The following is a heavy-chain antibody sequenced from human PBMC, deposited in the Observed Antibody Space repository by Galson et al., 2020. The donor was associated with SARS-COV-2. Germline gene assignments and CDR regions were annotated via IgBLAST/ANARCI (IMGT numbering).Heavy chain of an antibody. CDR2: LSDNGDSP. Sequence: GGSLRLSCAASGFTFNNYAMSWVRQAPGKGLEWVCSLSDNGDSPYYANSVKGRFTVSRDNSESTLYLQMSSLRTEDTAVYYFVKAIGRGGNSGLYHLDYWGLGTLVTVSP. D-gene: IGHD1-26*01. CDR1: GFTFNNYA. V-gene: IGHV3-23*01. CDR3: VKAIGRGGNSGLYHLDY. J-gene: IGHJ4*02.